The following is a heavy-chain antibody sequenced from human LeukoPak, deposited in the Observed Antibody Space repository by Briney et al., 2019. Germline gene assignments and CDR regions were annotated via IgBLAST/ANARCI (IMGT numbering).Heavy chain of an antibody. CDR3: ARRDYGGKHFDY. CDR1: GYSFTSYW. J-gene: IGHJ4*02. D-gene: IGHD4-23*01. V-gene: IGHV5-51*01. CDR2: IYPDDSVT. Sequence: GESLKISCKTSGYSFTSYWITWVRQMPGKGLEWMGIIYPDDSVTTYSPSFQGQVTISADKSINTAYLQWSSLKASDTAMYYCARRDYGGKHFDYWGQGTLVTVSS.